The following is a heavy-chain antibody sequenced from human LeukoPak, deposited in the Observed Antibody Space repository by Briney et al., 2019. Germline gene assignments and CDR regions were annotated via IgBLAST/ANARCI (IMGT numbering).Heavy chain of an antibody. CDR1: GGSISGYY. Sequence: NPSETLSLTCTVSGGSISGYYWSWIRQPPGKGLVWIGYMHYSGNTNYNPSLKSRVIMSVDMSRNHFSLRLSSVTAADTALYFCARHFTYHYDSSGYPRDGFDIWGQGTMVTVSS. CDR3: ARHFTYHYDSSGYPRDGFDI. D-gene: IGHD3-22*01. CDR2: MHYSGNT. V-gene: IGHV4-59*08. J-gene: IGHJ3*02.